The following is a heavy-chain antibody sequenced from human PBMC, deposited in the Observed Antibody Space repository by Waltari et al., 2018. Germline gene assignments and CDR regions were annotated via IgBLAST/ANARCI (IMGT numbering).Heavy chain of an antibody. V-gene: IGHV1-24*01. CDR3: ATDHHRNSGYDI. D-gene: IGHD5-12*01. CDR2: YDHEDGET. CDR1: GYTLTDLS. J-gene: IGHJ4*02. Sequence: QLQLVQSGPEVKKPGASVKVSCKVSGYTLTDLSMHWVRQAPGKGLEWMGGYDHEDGETVSAQICQGRLRMSEDTSTDTAYRELSSLRSEETAVYFCATDHHRNSGYDIWGQGTLVTVSS.